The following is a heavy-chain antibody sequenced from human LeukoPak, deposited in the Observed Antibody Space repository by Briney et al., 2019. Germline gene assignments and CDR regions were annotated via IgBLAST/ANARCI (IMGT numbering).Heavy chain of an antibody. CDR3: ARDLSPPCSSTSCCDPYYFDY. CDR1: GGSISSYY. J-gene: IGHJ4*02. D-gene: IGHD2-2*01. CDR2: IYYSGST. V-gene: IGHV4-59*01. Sequence: SETLSLTCTVSGGSISSYYWSWIRQPPGKGLEWIGYIYYSGSTNYNPSLKSRVTISVDTSKNQFSLKLSSVTAADTAVYYCARDLSPPCSSTSCCDPYYFDYWGQGTLVTVSS.